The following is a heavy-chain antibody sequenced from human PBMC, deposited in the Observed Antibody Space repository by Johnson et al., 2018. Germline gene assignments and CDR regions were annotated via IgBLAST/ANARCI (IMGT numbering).Heavy chain of an antibody. Sequence: VQLVESGGGVVQPGRSLRLSCAASGFTFSSYGMHWVRQAPGKGLEWVAVISYDGSNKYFADSVKGLFTISRDNSKNTLYLPMNSRGAEETAVYYCAKGSGGGRDAFDIWGQGTMVTVSS. J-gene: IGHJ3*02. D-gene: IGHD1-26*01. CDR2: ISYDGSNK. CDR3: AKGSGGGRDAFDI. V-gene: IGHV3-30*18. CDR1: GFTFSSYG.